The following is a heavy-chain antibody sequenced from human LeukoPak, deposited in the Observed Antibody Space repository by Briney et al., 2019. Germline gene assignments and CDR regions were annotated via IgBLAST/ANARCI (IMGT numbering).Heavy chain of an antibody. D-gene: IGHD1-14*01. J-gene: IGHJ4*02. V-gene: IGHV5-51*01. CDR2: IYPGDSDT. CDR3: ARLRRTIVFDH. Sequence: GESPKISCKNSGYSFTSYWIGWVRQMPGKGLEWMGIIYPGDSDTRYSPSFQGQVTISADKSISTAYLQWSSLKASDTATYYCARLRRTIVFDHWGQGTLVTVSS. CDR1: GYSFTSYW.